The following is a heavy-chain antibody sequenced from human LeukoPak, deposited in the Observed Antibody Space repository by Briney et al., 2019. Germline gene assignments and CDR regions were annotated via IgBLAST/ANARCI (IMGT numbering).Heavy chain of an antibody. Sequence: GGSLRLSCAASGFTFSSYSMNWVRQAPGKGLEWVSYISSSSSTIYFADSVKGRSTISRDNAKNALYLQMNSLRAEDTAVYFCARDRAWNYFDYWGQGTLVTVSS. J-gene: IGHJ4*02. D-gene: IGHD3-3*01. CDR2: ISSSSSTI. CDR1: GFTFSSYS. CDR3: ARDRAWNYFDY. V-gene: IGHV3-48*01.